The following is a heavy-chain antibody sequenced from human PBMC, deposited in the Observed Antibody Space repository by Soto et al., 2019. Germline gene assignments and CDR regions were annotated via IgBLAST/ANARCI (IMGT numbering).Heavy chain of an antibody. J-gene: IGHJ4*02. CDR1: GYTLTELS. CDR2: FDPEDGET. Sequence: ASVKVSCKVSGYTLTELSMHWVRQAPGKGLEWMGGFDPEDGETIYAQKFQGRVTMTEDTSTDTAYMELSSRRSEDTAVYYCASSVQWLGRSPFDFWGQGTLVTVPS. V-gene: IGHV1-24*01. D-gene: IGHD6-19*01. CDR3: ASSVQWLGRSPFDF.